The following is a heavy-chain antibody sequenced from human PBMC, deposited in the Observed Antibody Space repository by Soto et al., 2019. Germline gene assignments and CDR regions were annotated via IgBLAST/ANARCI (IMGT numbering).Heavy chain of an antibody. CDR1: GFTFSSYE. CDR2: ISSSGSTI. J-gene: IGHJ6*02. Sequence: GGSLRLSCAASGFTFSSYEMNWVRQAPGKGLEWVSYISSSGSTIYYADSVKGRFTISRDNAKNSLYLQMNSLRAEDTAVYYCARDDGNWNYPMDVWGQGTTVTVSS. CDR3: ARDDGNWNYPMDV. D-gene: IGHD1-1*01. V-gene: IGHV3-48*03.